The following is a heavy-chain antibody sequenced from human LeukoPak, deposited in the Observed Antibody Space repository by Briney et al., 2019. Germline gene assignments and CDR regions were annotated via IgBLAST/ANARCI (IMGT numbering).Heavy chain of an antibody. J-gene: IGHJ4*02. D-gene: IGHD3-10*01. V-gene: IGHV4-39*07. CDR3: ARDLLHHYGSGSPIDY. Sequence: SETLSLTCTVSGGSISSSSYYWGWIRQPPGKGLEWIGSIYYSGSTYYNPSLKSRVTISVDTSKNQFSLKLSSVTAADTAVYYCARDLLHHYGSGSPIDYWGQGTLVTVSS. CDR1: GGSISSSSYY. CDR2: IYYSGST.